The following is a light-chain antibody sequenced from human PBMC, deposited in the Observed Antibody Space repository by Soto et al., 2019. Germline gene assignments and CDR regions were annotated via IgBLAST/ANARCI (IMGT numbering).Light chain of an antibody. CDR3: SSYAGSNNYVV. CDR1: SNDVGGYNF. J-gene: IGLJ2*01. V-gene: IGLV2-8*01. Sequence: QSALTQPPSASGSPGQSVTISCTGTSNDVGGYNFVSWYQQHPGKAPKLMIYEVSKRPSGVPDRFSGSKSGNTASLTVSGLQAEDEAGYYCSSYAGSNNYVVFGGGTKVTVL. CDR2: EVS.